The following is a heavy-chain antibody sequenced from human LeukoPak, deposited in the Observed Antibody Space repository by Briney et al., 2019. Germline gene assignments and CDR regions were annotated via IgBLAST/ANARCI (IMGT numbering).Heavy chain of an antibody. CDR1: GFTFSSYG. CDR3: AKGLPPINPPDY. V-gene: IGHV3-30*02. D-gene: IGHD1-14*01. J-gene: IGHJ4*02. Sequence: PGGSLRLSCAASGFTFSSYGMHWVRQAPGKGLEWVAFIRYDGSNKYYADSVKGRFTISRDNSKNTLYLQMNSLRAEDTAVYYCAKGLPPINPPDYWGQGTLVTVSS. CDR2: IRYDGSNK.